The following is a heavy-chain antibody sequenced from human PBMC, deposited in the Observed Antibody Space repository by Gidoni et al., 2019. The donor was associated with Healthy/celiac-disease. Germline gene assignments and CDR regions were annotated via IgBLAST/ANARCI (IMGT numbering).Heavy chain of an antibody. V-gene: IGHV3-21*01. CDR1: GFTFSSYS. CDR3: ARDRSKWFGEMGY. Sequence: EVQLVESGGGLVKPGGSLRLSCAASGFTFSSYSMNWVRQAPGKGLEWVSSISSSRSYIYYADSVKGRFTISRDNAKNSLYLQMNSLSAEDTAVYYCARDRSKWFGEMGYWGQGTLVTVSS. J-gene: IGHJ4*02. CDR2: ISSSRSYI. D-gene: IGHD3-10*01.